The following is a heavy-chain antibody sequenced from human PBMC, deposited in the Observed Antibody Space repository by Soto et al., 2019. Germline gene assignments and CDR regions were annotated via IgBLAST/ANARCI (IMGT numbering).Heavy chain of an antibody. CDR3: ASTRSGGSWSVFDY. CDR1: GGSISSGDYY. CDR2: IYYSGST. V-gene: IGHV4-30-4*01. J-gene: IGHJ4*02. Sequence: QVQLQESGPGLVKPSQTLSLTCTVSGGSISSGDYYWSWIRQPPGKGLEWIGYIYYSGSTFYNPSLKSRLTISVGTSKNQFSLKLSSVTAADTAVYYCASTRSGGSWSVFDYWGQGTLVTVSS. D-gene: IGHD2-15*01.